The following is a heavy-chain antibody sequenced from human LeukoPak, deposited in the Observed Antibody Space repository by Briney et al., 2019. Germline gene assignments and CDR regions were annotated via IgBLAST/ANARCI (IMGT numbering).Heavy chain of an antibody. Sequence: GGSLRLSCAASGFTFSSYEMNWVRQAPGKGLEWVSYISSSGSTIYYADSVKGRFTISRDNAKNSLYLQMNSLRAEDTAVYYCVRDLTSSWYFDTGGEGPLLPLSS. CDR3: VRDLTSSWYFDT. D-gene: IGHD6-13*01. CDR1: GFTFSSYE. V-gene: IGHV3-48*03. J-gene: IGHJ4*02. CDR2: ISSSGSTI.